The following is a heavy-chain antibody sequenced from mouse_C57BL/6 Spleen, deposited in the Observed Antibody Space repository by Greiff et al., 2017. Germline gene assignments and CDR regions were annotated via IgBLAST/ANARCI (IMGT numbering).Heavy chain of an antibody. CDR3: ARHVVASDYFDY. V-gene: IGHV5-6*01. CDR2: ISSGGSYT. D-gene: IGHD1-1*01. Sequence: EVQRVESGGDLVKPGGSLKLSCAASGFTFSSYGMSWVRQTPDKRLEWVATISSGGSYTYYPDSVKGRFTISRDHAKNTLYLQMSSLKSEDTAMYYCARHVVASDYFDYWGQGTTLTVSS. J-gene: IGHJ2*01. CDR1: GFTFSSYG.